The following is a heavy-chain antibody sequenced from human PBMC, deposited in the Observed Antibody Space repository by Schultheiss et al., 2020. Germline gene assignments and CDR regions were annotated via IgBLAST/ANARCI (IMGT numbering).Heavy chain of an antibody. V-gene: IGHV3-30*18. D-gene: IGHD3-22*01. CDR1: GFSFRNYG. Sequence: GGSLRLSCAVSGFSFRNYGMHWVRQAPGKGLEWVALISYDGYNKYYADSVKGRFTISRDNSKNTLFLQMSSLRPEDTAVYYCAKVPEFSIPRYTYDSRGYYGFDFRGQGTLVTVSA. CDR3: AKVPEFSIPRYTYDSRGYYGFDF. J-gene: IGHJ4*02. CDR2: ISYDGYNK.